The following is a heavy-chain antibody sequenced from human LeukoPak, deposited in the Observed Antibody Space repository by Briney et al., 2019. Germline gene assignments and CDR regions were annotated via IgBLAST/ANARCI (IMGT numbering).Heavy chain of an antibody. V-gene: IGHV4-38-2*02. CDR2: IYHSGST. J-gene: IGHJ4*02. CDR3: ARVRELRIFDY. D-gene: IGHD1-26*01. CDR1: GYSISSGYY. Sequence: SETLSLTCTVSGYSISSGYYWGWIRQPPGKGLEWIGSIYHSGSTYYNPSLKSRVTISVDTSKNQFSLKLSSVTAADTAVYYCARVRELRIFDYWGQGTLVTVSS.